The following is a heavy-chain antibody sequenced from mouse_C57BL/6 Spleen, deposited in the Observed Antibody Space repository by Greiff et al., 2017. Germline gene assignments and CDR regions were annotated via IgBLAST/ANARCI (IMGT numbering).Heavy chain of an antibody. V-gene: IGHV1-42*01. J-gene: IGHJ4*01. CDR3: ARSVTYYYGSSPYPTDY. D-gene: IGHD1-1*01. Sequence: VQLQQSGPELVKPGASVKISCKACGYSCTGYYMNWVKQSPEKSLEWIGEINPSTGGTTYNQKFKAKATLTVDKSSSTAYMQLKSLTSEDSAVYYCARSVTYYYGSSPYPTDYWAQGTSVTVSS. CDR2: INPSTGGT. CDR1: GYSCTGYY.